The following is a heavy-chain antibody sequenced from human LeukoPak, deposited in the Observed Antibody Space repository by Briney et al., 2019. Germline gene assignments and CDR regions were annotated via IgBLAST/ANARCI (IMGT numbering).Heavy chain of an antibody. D-gene: IGHD2-21*02. CDR2: ISYSGST. CDR3: ARSGVTALSWVDP. V-gene: IGHV4-59*08. J-gene: IGHJ5*02. Sequence: SETLSLTCTVSGGSMSSYYWSWIRQPPGKGLEWIGYISYSGSTHYNPSLTSRITISVDTSKNQFSLKLSSVTAADTAVYYCARSGVTALSWVDPWGQETLVTVSS. CDR1: GGSMSSYY.